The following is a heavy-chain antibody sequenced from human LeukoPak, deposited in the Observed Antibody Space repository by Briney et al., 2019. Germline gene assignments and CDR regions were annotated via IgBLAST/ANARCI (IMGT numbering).Heavy chain of an antibody. V-gene: IGHV3-7*01. Sequence: GGSLRLSCAASGFTFSSYWMSWVRQAPGKGLEWVANIKQDGSEKYYVDSVKGRFTISRDNSKNTLYLQMNSLRAEDTAVYYCASPRYCSGGSCSTDAFDIWGQGTMVTVSS. CDR2: IKQDGSEK. CDR1: GFTFSSYW. CDR3: ASPRYCSGGSCSTDAFDI. J-gene: IGHJ3*02. D-gene: IGHD2-15*01.